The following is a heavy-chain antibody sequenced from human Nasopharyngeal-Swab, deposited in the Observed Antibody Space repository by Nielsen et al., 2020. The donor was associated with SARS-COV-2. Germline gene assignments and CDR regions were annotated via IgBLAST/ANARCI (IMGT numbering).Heavy chain of an antibody. V-gene: IGHV3-23*01. CDR3: AKVRGSSWYHWYFDL. D-gene: IGHD6-13*01. CDR2: LSGSGSST. CDR1: GFTFSSYA. J-gene: IGHJ2*01. Sequence: LSLTCAASGFTFSSYAMSWVRQAPGKGLEWVSTLSGSGSSTYYADSVKGRFTISRDNSKNTLYLQMNSLRAEDTAVYYCAKVRGSSWYHWYFDLWGRGTLVTVSS.